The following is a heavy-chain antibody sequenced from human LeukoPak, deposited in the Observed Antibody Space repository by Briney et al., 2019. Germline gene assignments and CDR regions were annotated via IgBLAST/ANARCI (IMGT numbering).Heavy chain of an antibody. CDR1: GFTFSSYS. CDR3: ARDQGYYYDSSGYFDY. J-gene: IGHJ4*02. CDR2: ISSSSSYI. D-gene: IGHD3-22*01. V-gene: IGHV3-21*01. Sequence: PGGSLRLSCAASGFTFSSYSMNWVRQAPGKGLEWVSSISSSSSYIYYADSVKGRFTISRDNAKNSLYLQMNSLRAEDTAVYYCARDQGYYYDSSGYFDYWGQGTLVTASS.